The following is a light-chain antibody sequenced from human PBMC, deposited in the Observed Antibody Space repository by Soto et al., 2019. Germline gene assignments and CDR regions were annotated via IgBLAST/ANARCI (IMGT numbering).Light chain of an antibody. V-gene: IGLV2-14*02. Sequence: QAVLTQPASVSGSPGQSITISCTGTSSNVGSYKLVSWYQQHPGKAPKLMIFEVNKRPSGVSNRFSGSKSGSTASLTISGLQADDEADYYCSSYTSLNTVIFGGGTKLTVL. J-gene: IGLJ2*01. CDR3: SSYTSLNTVI. CDR1: SSNVGSYKL. CDR2: EVN.